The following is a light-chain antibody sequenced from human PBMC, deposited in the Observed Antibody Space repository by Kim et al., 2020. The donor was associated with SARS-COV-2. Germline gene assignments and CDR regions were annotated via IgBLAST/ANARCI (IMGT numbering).Light chain of an antibody. V-gene: IGLV2-8*01. J-gene: IGLJ2*01. Sequence: SCTGTAMGLGVYTYVSSYHQRPGKAPTLMIYEVSKRPSAVPDRFSGSKSGNTASLTVSGLQAEDEADYYCSSYAGSNNLVFGGGTQLTVL. CDR1: AMGLGVYTY. CDR3: SSYAGSNNLV. CDR2: EVS.